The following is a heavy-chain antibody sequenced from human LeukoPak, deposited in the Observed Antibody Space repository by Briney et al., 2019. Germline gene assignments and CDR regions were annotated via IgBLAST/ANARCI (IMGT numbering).Heavy chain of an antibody. J-gene: IGHJ4*02. CDR2: INHSGST. D-gene: IGHD2-8*01. CDR1: GGSFSGYY. CDR3: ARGPDGDVLMVYATFDY. Sequence: PSETLSLTCAVYGGSFSGYYWSWIRQHPGKGLEWIGEINHSGSTNYNPSLKSRVTISVDTSKNQFSLKLSSVTAADTAVYYCARGPDGDVLMVYATFDYWGQGTLVTVSS. V-gene: IGHV4-34*01.